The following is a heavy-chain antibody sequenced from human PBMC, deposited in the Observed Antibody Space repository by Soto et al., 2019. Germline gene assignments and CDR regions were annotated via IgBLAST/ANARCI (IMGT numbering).Heavy chain of an antibody. D-gene: IGHD1-1*01. Sequence: ASVKVSCKASGYTFTSYDINWVRQATGQGLEWMGWMNPNSGNTGYAQKFQGRVTMTGNTSISTAYMELSSLRSEDTAVYYCARSPSPASNWNYYYYYYYMDVWGKGTTVTVSS. CDR1: GYTFTSYD. CDR2: MNPNSGNT. V-gene: IGHV1-8*01. CDR3: ARSPSPASNWNYYYYYYYMDV. J-gene: IGHJ6*03.